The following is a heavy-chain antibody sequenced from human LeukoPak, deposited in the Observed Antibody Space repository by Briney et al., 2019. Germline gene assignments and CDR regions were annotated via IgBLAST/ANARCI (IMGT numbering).Heavy chain of an antibody. CDR2: IYYSGST. CDR1: GGSFSGYY. V-gene: IGHV4-59*08. D-gene: IGHD3-10*01. CDR3: ARQHLRYDSGSWFDP. J-gene: IGHJ5*02. Sequence: SETLSLTCAVYGGSFSGYYWSWIRQPPGKGLECIGYIYYSGSTNYNPSLKSRVTISVDTSKSQFSLKLNSVTAADTAIYYCARQHLRYDSGSWFDPWGQGTLVTVSS.